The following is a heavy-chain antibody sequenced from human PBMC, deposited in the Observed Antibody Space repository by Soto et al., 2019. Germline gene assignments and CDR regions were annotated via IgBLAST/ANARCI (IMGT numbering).Heavy chain of an antibody. J-gene: IGHJ6*02. D-gene: IGHD3-9*01. CDR1: GYTFTSYY. Sequence: ASVKVSCKASGYTFTSYYMHWVRQAPGQGLEWMGIINPSGGSTSYAQKFQGRVTMTRDTSTSTVYMELSSLRTEDTAVYYCARGGAGGLRYFDWLDPGYYYYGMDVWGQGTTVTVSS. V-gene: IGHV1-46*03. CDR2: INPSGGST. CDR3: ARGGAGGLRYFDWLDPGYYYYGMDV.